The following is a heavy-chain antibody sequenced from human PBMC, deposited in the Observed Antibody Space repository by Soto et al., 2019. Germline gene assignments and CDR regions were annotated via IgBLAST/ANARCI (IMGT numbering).Heavy chain of an antibody. CDR2: IYYSGST. J-gene: IGHJ4*02. CDR3: ASTPYGGLDY. Sequence: SEPLSLPYTVSGGSVSSGSYYWSWIRQPPGKGLEWIGYIYYSGSTNYNPSLKSRVTISVDTSKNQFSLKLSSVTAADTAVYYCASTPYGGLDYWGQGTLVTVSS. D-gene: IGHD5-12*01. V-gene: IGHV4-61*01. CDR1: GGSVSSGSYY.